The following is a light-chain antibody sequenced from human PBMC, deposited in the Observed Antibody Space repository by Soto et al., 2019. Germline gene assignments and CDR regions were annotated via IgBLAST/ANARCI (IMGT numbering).Light chain of an antibody. CDR1: PGIRND. J-gene: IGKJ2*01. CDR3: LQDYNYPYS. V-gene: IGKV1-6*01. CDR2: AAS. Sequence: AIQMTQSPSSLSASVGDRATITCRASPGIRNDLAWYQQKPGKAPKRLIYAASSLLSGVPSRFSGSGAGTDFALTIGSLQTEDFATYFCLQDYNYPYSFGQGTKLEIK.